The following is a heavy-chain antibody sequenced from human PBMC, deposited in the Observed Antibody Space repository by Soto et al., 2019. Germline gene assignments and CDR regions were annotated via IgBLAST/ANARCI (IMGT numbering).Heavy chain of an antibody. CDR3: AKAVPPFVVVTASDY. Sequence: SVKVSCKXSGGTFSRYTITWVRQAPGQGLEWMGGITPMFGTPNYAQKFQGRVTITADESTSTAYMELSSLRAEDTAVYYCAKAVPPFVVVTASDYWGQGTLVTVSS. D-gene: IGHD2-21*02. CDR1: GGTFSRYT. J-gene: IGHJ4*02. CDR2: ITPMFGTP. V-gene: IGHV1-69*13.